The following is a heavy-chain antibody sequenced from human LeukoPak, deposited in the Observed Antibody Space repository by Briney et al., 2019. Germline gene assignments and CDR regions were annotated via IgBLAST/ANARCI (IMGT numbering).Heavy chain of an antibody. CDR1: GYTFTDYY. J-gene: IGHJ4*02. V-gene: IGHV1-2*04. CDR3: ARGDSSSSY. CDR2: INPNSGGT. Sequence: ASVKVSCKASGYTFTDYYMQWVRQAPGQGLEWMGWINPNSGGTHYVQRFQGWVTMTRDTSISTAYMELSRLTSDDTAVYYCARGDSSSSYWGQGTLVTVSS. D-gene: IGHD6-13*01.